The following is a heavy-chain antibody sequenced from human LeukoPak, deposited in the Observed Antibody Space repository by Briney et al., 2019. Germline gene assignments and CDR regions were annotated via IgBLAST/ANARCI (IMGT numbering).Heavy chain of an antibody. CDR2: IIPIFGTA. CDR3: ARDVGYYYDSSGYYCLGY. J-gene: IGHJ4*02. Sequence: ASVKVSCKASGGTFSSYAISWVRQAPGQGLEWMGGIIPIFGTANYAQKFQGRVTITADESTSTAYMGLSGLRSEDTAVYYCARDVGYYYDSSGYYCLGYWGQGTLVTVSS. CDR1: GGTFSSYA. V-gene: IGHV1-69*13. D-gene: IGHD3-22*01.